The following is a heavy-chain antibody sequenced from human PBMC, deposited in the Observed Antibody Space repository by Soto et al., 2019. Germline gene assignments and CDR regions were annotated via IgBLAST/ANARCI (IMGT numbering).Heavy chain of an antibody. V-gene: IGHV3-48*02. Sequence: GGSLRLSCAASGFTFSSYSMNWVRQAPGKGLEWVSYISSSSSTIYYADSVKGRFTISRDNAKNSLYLQMNSLRDEDTAVYYCSSDYGSSTSCYRGDAFDIWGQGTMVTVSS. CDR1: GFTFSSYS. CDR3: SSDYGSSTSCYRGDAFDI. J-gene: IGHJ3*02. D-gene: IGHD2-2*01. CDR2: ISSSSSTI.